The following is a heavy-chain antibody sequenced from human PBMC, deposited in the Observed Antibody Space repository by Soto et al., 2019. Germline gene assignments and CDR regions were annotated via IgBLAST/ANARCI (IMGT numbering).Heavy chain of an antibody. Sequence: GGSLRLSCAASGFTFSSYAMSWVRQAPGKGLEWVSAISGSGGSTYYADSVKGRFTISRDNSKNTLYLQMNSLRAEDTAVYYCAKDPSDYGDYPGDFDYWGQGTLVTVSS. D-gene: IGHD4-17*01. V-gene: IGHV3-23*01. CDR3: AKDPSDYGDYPGDFDY. J-gene: IGHJ4*02. CDR1: GFTFSSYA. CDR2: ISGSGGST.